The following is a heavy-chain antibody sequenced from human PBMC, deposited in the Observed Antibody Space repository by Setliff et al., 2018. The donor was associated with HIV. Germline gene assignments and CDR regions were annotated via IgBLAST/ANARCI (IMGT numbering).Heavy chain of an antibody. CDR2: IYHSGRT. D-gene: IGHD3-3*01. Sequence: PSETLSLTCAVSGYSISSGYYWGWIRQPPGKGLEWIGSIYHSGRTYYNPSLKSRVTISVDTSKSQFSLKLNSVTAADTAVYYCARDQSDWFYWGQGTLVTVSS. CDR3: ARDQSDWFY. CDR1: GYSISSGYY. V-gene: IGHV4-38-2*02. J-gene: IGHJ4*02.